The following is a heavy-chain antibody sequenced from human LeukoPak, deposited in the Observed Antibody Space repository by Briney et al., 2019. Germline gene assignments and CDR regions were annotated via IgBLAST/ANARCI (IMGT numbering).Heavy chain of an antibody. CDR3: ANLSPARGSYPGAFDI. J-gene: IGHJ4*02. V-gene: IGHV4-39*07. CDR2: IYYSGST. CDR1: GGSISSSSYC. Sequence: SETLSLTCTVSGGSISSSSYCWGWIRQPPGKGLEWIGSIYYSGSTYYNPSLKSRVTISVDTSKNPFSLKLSSVTAADTAVYYCANLSPARGSYPGAFDIWGQGTLVTVSS. D-gene: IGHD1-26*01.